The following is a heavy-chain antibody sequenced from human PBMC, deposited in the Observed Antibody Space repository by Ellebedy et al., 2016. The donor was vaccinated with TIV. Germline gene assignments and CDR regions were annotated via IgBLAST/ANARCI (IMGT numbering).Heavy chain of an antibody. CDR1: GFTFSSYG. J-gene: IGHJ4*02. CDR3: ARDLWELHFDYYFDS. D-gene: IGHD1-26*01. Sequence: GESLKISCAASGFTFSSYGMHWVRQAPGKGLEWVAVIWFDGSNKYHADSVKGRFTISRDNSRNTLYLQMNSLRAEDTAIYYCARDLWELHFDYYFDSWGQGTLVTVSS. CDR2: IWFDGSNK. V-gene: IGHV3-33*08.